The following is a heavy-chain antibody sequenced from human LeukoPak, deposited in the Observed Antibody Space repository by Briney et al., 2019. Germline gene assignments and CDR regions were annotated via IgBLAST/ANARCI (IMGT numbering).Heavy chain of an antibody. D-gene: IGHD3-22*01. V-gene: IGHV3-74*01. CDR2: IHSDGSST. Sequence: PGGSLRLSCAASGFTFSSYGMSWVRQAPGKGLEWVSRIHSDGSSTSYADSVKGRFSISRDNAKQTLYLQMNSLRAEDTAVYYCARDKYYYDSSGALTEWGQGTLVTVSS. J-gene: IGHJ4*02. CDR3: ARDKYYYDSSGALTE. CDR1: GFTFSSYG.